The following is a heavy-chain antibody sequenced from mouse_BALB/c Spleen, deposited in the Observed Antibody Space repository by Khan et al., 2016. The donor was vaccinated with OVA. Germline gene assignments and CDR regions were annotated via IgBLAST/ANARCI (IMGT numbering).Heavy chain of an antibody. CDR2: INPKNGVT. D-gene: IGHD3-3*01. CDR3: ARDAGRY. CDR1: GYTFTEYT. V-gene: IGHV1-18*01. Sequence: VQLQQSGPELVKPGASVKISCKTSGYTFTEYTLHWVKQSHGKSLEWIGVINPKNGVTSYNQKFKGKATLTVDNSSSTAYMEFRSLTSEDSAVYYGARDAGRYWGQGTSVTGSS. J-gene: IGHJ4*01.